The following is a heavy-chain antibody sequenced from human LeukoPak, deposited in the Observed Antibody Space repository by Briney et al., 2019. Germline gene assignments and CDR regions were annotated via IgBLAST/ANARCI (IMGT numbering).Heavy chain of an antibody. CDR2: INWNGGST. CDR3: ARLDFWRGYYTGYYYYMDV. V-gene: IGHV3-20*04. Sequence: GGSLRLSCAASGFTFDDYGMSWVRQAPGKGLEWVSGINWNGGSTGYADSVKGRFTISRDNAKNSLYLQMNSLRAEDTALYYCARLDFWRGYYTGYYYYMDVWGKGTTVTVSS. J-gene: IGHJ6*03. CDR1: GFTFDDYG. D-gene: IGHD3-3*01.